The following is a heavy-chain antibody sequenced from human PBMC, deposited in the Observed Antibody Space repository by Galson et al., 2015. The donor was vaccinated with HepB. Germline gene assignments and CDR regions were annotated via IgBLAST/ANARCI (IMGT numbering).Heavy chain of an antibody. CDR3: AKDGLYCSSTTCHLMYYYYYMDV. Sequence: SLRLSCAASGFTFSSYGMHWVRQTPGKGLEWVAVISYNGSDKYYADSVKGRFTISRDNSKNTLYLQMNSLRPEDTAVYYCAKDGLYCSSTTCHLMYYYYYMDVWGKGTTVTVSS. J-gene: IGHJ6*03. V-gene: IGHV3-30*18. CDR1: GFTFSSYG. CDR2: ISYNGSDK. D-gene: IGHD2-2*01.